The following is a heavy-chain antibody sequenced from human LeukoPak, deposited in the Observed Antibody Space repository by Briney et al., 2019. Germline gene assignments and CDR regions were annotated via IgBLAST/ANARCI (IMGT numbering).Heavy chain of an antibody. Sequence: ASLKVSCKASGYTFTGYYMHWVRQAPGQGLEWMGWINPNSGGTNYAQKFQGRVTMTRDTSISTAYMELSRLRSDDTAVYYCARSVKEGYCSSTSCPEFDYWGQGTLVTVSS. CDR2: INPNSGGT. D-gene: IGHD2-2*01. V-gene: IGHV1-2*02. CDR3: ARSVKEGYCSSTSCPEFDY. J-gene: IGHJ4*02. CDR1: GYTFTGYY.